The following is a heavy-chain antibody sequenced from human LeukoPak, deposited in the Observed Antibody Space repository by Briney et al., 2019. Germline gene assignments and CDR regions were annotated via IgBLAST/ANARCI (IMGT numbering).Heavy chain of an antibody. Sequence: GRSLRLSCAASGFTFSSYGMHWVRQAPGKGLEWVAVTSYDGSNKYYADSVKGRFTISRDNSKNTLYPQMNSLRAEDTAVYYCAKDLETTVINNHYYGMDVWGQGTTVTVPS. CDR2: TSYDGSNK. D-gene: IGHD4-23*01. CDR3: AKDLETTVINNHYYGMDV. J-gene: IGHJ6*02. CDR1: GFTFSSYG. V-gene: IGHV3-30*18.